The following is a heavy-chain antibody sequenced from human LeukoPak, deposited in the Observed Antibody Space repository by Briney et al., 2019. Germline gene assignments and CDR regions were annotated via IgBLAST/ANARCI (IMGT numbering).Heavy chain of an antibody. V-gene: IGHV1-69*06. CDR2: IIPIFGTA. CDR3: ARALSYYYGSGTLNWFDP. CDR1: GGTFSSYA. J-gene: IGHJ5*02. Sequence: SVKVSCKASGGTFSSYAISWVRQAPGQGLEWMGGIIPIFGTANYAQKFQGRVTITADKSTSTAYMELRSPRSDDTAVYYCARALSYYYGSGTLNWFDPWGQGTLVTVSS. D-gene: IGHD3-10*01.